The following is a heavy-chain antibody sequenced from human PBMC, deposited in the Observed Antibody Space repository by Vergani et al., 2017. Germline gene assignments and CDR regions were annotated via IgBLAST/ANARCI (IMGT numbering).Heavy chain of an antibody. CDR1: GGSISSSSYY. D-gene: IGHD6-19*01. J-gene: IGHJ4*02. CDR3: ARGASVAGINGFDY. CDR2: IYYSGST. V-gene: IGHV4-39*07. Sequence: QLQLQESGPGLVKPSETLSLTCTVSGGSISSSSYYWGWIRQPPGKGLEWIGSIYYSGSTYYNPSLKSRVTISVDTSKNQFSLKLSSVTAADTAVYYCARGASVAGINGFDYWGQGTLVTVSS.